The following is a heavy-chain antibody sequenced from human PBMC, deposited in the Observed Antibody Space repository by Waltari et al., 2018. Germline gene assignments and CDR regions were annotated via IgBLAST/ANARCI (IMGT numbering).Heavy chain of an antibody. V-gene: IGHV4-61*02. CDR1: GGSISSGSYY. J-gene: IGHJ4*02. CDR3: AGGGYSSSVY. CDR2: IYTSGRT. D-gene: IGHD6-6*01. Sequence: QVQLQESGPGLVKPSQTLSLTCTVSGGSISSGSYYWSWIRQPAGKGLEWIGRIYTSGRTNDNPSPKGRGPQSGETAKDQVSLKPGSGNAADTAGDYRAGGGYSSSVYWGQGTLVTVSS.